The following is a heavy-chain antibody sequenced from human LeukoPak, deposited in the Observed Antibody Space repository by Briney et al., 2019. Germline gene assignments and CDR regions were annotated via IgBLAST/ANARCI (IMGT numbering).Heavy chain of an antibody. CDR1: GNIITSYA. Sequence: ASVTVSCKASGNIITSYAMNWVRQAPGQGLEWMGWINTSTGNPTYAQGFTERFVFSLDTSVRTAYLQISSLKAEDTAVYYCAAADTSFGYFDYWGQGTLVTVSS. CDR2: INTSTGNP. J-gene: IGHJ4*02. V-gene: IGHV7-4-1*02. D-gene: IGHD6-19*01. CDR3: AAADTSFGYFDY.